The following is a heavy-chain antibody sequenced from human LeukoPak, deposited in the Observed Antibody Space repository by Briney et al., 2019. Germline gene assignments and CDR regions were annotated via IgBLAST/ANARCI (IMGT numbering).Heavy chain of an antibody. CDR1: GFSLSRYW. D-gene: IGHD2-15*01. Sequence: GGSLRLSCTASGFSLSRYWMEWVRQVPGKGLVWVSHINTDASRTTYADSVEGRFTISRDNAKNTLYLQMNSLRAEDTAVYCCARVGYCSGGICYGLVYWGQGTLVTVSS. CDR2: INTDASRT. CDR3: ARVGYCSGGICYGLVY. V-gene: IGHV3-74*03. J-gene: IGHJ4*02.